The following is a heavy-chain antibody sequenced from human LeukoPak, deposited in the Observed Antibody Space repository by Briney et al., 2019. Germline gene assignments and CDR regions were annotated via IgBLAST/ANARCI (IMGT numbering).Heavy chain of an antibody. CDR3: VKESEYISPRNYYFDY. Sequence: PGGSLRLSCAASGFTFSSYGMHWVRQAPGKGLEWVAFIRYDGSNKYYADSVKGRFTISRDNSKNTLNLQMNSLRAEDTAIYYCVKESEYISPRNYYFDYWGQGTQVTVSS. V-gene: IGHV3-30*02. D-gene: IGHD5-18*01. J-gene: IGHJ4*02. CDR2: IRYDGSNK. CDR1: GFTFSSYG.